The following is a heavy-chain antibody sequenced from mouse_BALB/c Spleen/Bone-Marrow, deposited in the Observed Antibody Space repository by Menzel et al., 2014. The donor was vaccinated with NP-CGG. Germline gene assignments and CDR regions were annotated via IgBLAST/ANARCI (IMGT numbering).Heavy chain of an antibody. V-gene: IGHV2-5*01. D-gene: IGHD1-1*01. Sequence: VHLVESGPGLVQPSQSLSITCTVSGFSLTGNGVHWVRQSPGKGLEWLGVIWRGGSTDYNAAFMSRLTITKDNSKNQVFFKMNSLQGDDTAMYYCAKGGITTVWYFDVGGAGTTVTVSS. J-gene: IGHJ1*01. CDR1: GFSLTGNG. CDR3: AKGGITTVWYFDV. CDR2: IWRGGST.